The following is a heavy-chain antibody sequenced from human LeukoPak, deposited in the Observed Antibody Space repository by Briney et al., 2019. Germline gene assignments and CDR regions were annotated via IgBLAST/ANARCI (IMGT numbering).Heavy chain of an antibody. CDR1: GGFISRHY. CDR3: ARDPGYCSSTSCYTWFDP. Sequence: PSETLALTCTVPGGFISRHYWSWIRQPPGKGLERSGYIYHSRSNNHNPSLKSRVTISVDTYKNQFSPKVSSVTAADTAVYYCARDPGYCSSTSCYTWFDPWGQGTLVTVSS. CDR2: IYHSRSN. D-gene: IGHD2-2*02. J-gene: IGHJ5*02. V-gene: IGHV4-59*11.